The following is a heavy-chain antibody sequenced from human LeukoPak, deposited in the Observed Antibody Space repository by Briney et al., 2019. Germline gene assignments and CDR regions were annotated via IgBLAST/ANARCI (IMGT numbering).Heavy chain of an antibody. Sequence: GGSLRHSCAASGFTFSDYYMSWIRQAPGKGLEWVSYISSSGNSLYNADSGKGRMTISRDNAKNSLYLPMNSLRAEDTAVYYCARDRYYDSSGYSLYWGQGTLVTVSS. J-gene: IGHJ4*02. CDR1: GFTFSDYY. CDR2: ISSSGNSL. V-gene: IGHV3-11*04. CDR3: ARDRYYDSSGYSLY. D-gene: IGHD3-22*01.